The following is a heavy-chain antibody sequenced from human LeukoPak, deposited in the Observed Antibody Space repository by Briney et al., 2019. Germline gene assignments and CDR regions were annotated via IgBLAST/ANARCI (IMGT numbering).Heavy chain of an antibody. J-gene: IGHJ4*02. D-gene: IGHD6-19*01. Sequence: PSETLSLTCTVSGGSISSYYWSWIRQPPGKGLEWIGYIYYSGSTNYNPSLKSRVTISVDTSKNQFSLKLSSVTAADTAVYYCARVGGVVAVAGTFDYWGQGTLVTVSS. V-gene: IGHV4-59*01. CDR3: ARVGGVVAVAGTFDY. CDR1: GGSISSYY. CDR2: IYYSGST.